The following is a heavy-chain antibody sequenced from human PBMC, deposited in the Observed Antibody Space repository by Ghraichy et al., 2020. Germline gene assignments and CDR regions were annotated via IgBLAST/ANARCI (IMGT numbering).Heavy chain of an antibody. CDR3: ARTPAQQWLVLNNHWFST. V-gene: IGHV1-18*01. Sequence: ASVKVSCKDTPYTLTRYLNSCLGQPPRKRPAGMGWISAYNGNTNYAQKLQGRVTMTTDTSTSTVYMELSSLRSDDTDVYYCARTPAQQWLVLNNHWFSTWGQGTLVTVS. J-gene: IGHJ5*02. CDR1: PYTLTRYL. D-gene: IGHD6-19*01. CDR2: ISAYNGNT.